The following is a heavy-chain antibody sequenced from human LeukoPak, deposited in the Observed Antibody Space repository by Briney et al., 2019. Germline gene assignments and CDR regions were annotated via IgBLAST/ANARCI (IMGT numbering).Heavy chain of an antibody. CDR3: GSVFDY. V-gene: IGHV3-74*01. J-gene: IGHJ4*02. CDR2: INSAGSST. CDR1: GISLTNYW. Sequence: GGSLRLSCAASGISLTNYWMHWVRQPPGKGLVWVARINSAGSSTSYADSVKGRFTISRDIAKNTLFLQMNSLTDEDTAVYYCGSVFDYWGQGALVAVSS.